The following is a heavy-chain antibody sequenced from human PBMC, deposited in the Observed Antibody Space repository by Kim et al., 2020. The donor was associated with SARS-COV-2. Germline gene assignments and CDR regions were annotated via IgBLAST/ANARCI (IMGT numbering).Heavy chain of an antibody. CDR3: GRGAVHALDV. J-gene: IGHJ6*02. Sequence: GGSLRLSCAASEFSVNSYWYRWVRQVQGKGLVWVSGISDDGRSTRYADSVKGRFTISRDYAKSTQYLQMSSLRAEDTAVYYCGRGAVHALDVWGQGTTVTVSS. V-gene: IGHV3-74*01. CDR1: EFSVNSYW. CDR2: ISDDGRST.